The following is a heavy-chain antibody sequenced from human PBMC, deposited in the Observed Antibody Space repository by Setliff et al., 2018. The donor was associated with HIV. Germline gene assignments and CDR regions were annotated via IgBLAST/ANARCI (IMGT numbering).Heavy chain of an antibody. Sequence: GSLRLSCAASGFTFSSYWMSWVRQAPGKGLEWVSLLWRDEVGEYYADSVRGRFTISRDSSKNTLYLQMNSLRAEDTAVYLCAKDRGSSYSSGSDCWGQGTLVTVSS. CDR3: AKDRGSSYSSGSDC. CDR2: LWRDEVGE. CDR1: GFTFSSYW. J-gene: IGHJ4*02. D-gene: IGHD6-19*01. V-gene: IGHV3-30*02.